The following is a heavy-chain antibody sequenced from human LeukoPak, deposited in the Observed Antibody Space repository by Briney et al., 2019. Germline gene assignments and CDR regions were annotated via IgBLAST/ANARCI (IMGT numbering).Heavy chain of an antibody. D-gene: IGHD3-22*01. V-gene: IGHV3-74*01. CDR3: ARHQPDDYSGYH. J-gene: IGHJ5*02. CDR1: GFTFSSYW. CDR2: INSDGSST. Sequence: GGSLRLSCAASGFTFSSYWMHWVRQAPGKGLVWVSRINSDGSSTNYADSVKGRFTISRDNAKNTLHLQMNSLRAEDTAVYYCARHQPDDYSGYHWGQGTLVTVSS.